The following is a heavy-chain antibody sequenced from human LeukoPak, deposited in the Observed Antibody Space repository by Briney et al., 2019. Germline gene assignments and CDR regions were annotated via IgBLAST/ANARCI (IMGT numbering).Heavy chain of an antibody. CDR3: ARDVGATPGYFDY. V-gene: IGHV4-59*01. CDR1: GGSISSYY. Sequence: PSETLSLTCTVSGGSISSYYWSWIRQPPGKGLEWIGYIYNSGSTNYNPSLKSRVTISVDTSKNQFSLKLSSVTAADTAVYYCARDVGATPGYFDYWGQGTLVTVSS. D-gene: IGHD1-26*01. J-gene: IGHJ4*02. CDR2: IYNSGST.